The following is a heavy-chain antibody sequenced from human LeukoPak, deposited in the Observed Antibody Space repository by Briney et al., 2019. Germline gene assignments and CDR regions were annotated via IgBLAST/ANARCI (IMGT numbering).Heavy chain of an antibody. CDR3: ASGEYYDILTGYYRD. J-gene: IGHJ4*02. CDR1: GFTISSYD. CDR2: ISGSGGST. D-gene: IGHD3-9*01. V-gene: IGHV3-23*01. Sequence: GGSLRLSCAASGFTISSYDMCCVRQAPGKGLEWVSAISGSGGSTYYAHSVKGRFTISRDNSKNTLYLQMNSLRAEDTAVYYCASGEYYDILTGYYRDWGQGTLVTVSS.